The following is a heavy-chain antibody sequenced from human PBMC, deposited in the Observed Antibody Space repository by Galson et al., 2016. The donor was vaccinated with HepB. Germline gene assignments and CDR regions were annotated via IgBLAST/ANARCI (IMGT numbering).Heavy chain of an antibody. CDR2: IDGSGGSS. J-gene: IGHJ4*02. CDR1: GFTFSNYA. Sequence: SLRLSCAASGFTFSNYAMSWVRQGPGKGLEWVSVIDGSGGSSYYADSVKGRFTISRDNSKNTLYLQMNSLRAEDTAVYYCAKEYYDFWSGYSYYFDSWGQGTLVTVSS. D-gene: IGHD3-3*01. V-gene: IGHV3-23*01. CDR3: AKEYYDFWSGYSYYFDS.